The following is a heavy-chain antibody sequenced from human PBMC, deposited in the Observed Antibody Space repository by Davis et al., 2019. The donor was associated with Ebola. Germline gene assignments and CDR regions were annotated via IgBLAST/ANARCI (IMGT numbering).Heavy chain of an antibody. CDR3: ARAAAAGSARGFFDY. V-gene: IGHV3-20*04. CDR1: GFTFDDYG. Sequence: PGGSLRLSCAASGFTFDDYGMSWVRQAPGKGLEWVSGINWNGGSTGYADSVKGRFTISRDNAKNSLYLQMNSLRAEDTALYYCARAAAAGSARGFFDYWGQGTLVTVSS. CDR2: INWNGGST. J-gene: IGHJ4*02. D-gene: IGHD6-13*01.